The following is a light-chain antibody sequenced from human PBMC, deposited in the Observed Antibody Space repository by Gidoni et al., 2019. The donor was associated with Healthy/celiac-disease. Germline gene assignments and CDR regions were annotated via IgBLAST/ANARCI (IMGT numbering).Light chain of an antibody. J-gene: IGKJ4*01. CDR3: MQALQTPLT. Sequence: DIVVTQSPLSLPVTPGEPASISCRSSQSLLHSNGYNYLDWYLQTPGQSPQLLIYLGSNPASGVPDRFSGSGSGKDFTLKISRVEAEDVGVYCCMQALQTPLTFGGGTKVEIK. CDR1: QSLLHSNGYNY. CDR2: LGS. V-gene: IGKV2-28*01.